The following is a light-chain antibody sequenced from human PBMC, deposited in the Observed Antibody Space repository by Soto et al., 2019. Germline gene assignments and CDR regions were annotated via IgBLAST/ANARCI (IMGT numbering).Light chain of an antibody. CDR2: GAS. CDR3: QQYNNWPPIT. Sequence: EIVMTQSPATLSVSPVTSATLSCRASQSVSTNLAWYQQKPGQVPRVLIYGASTRATEIPARFSGSGSGTEFTLTISSLQSEDFAVYYCQQYNNWPPITFGQGTRLEI. J-gene: IGKJ5*01. V-gene: IGKV3-15*01. CDR1: QSVSTN.